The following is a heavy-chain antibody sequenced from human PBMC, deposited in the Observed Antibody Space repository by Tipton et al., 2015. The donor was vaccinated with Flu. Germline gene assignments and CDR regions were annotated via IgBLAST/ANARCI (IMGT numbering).Heavy chain of an antibody. CDR1: GGSISSGTYF. D-gene: IGHD3-22*01. J-gene: IGHJ3*02. Sequence: TLSLTCTVSGGSISSGTYFWSWIRQPAGKGLEWIGRIYTSGSTNYSPSLKSRVTISIDNSKNLFSLNVSSVTAADTAIYYCAKLGPYDTSGYDAFDIWGPGTMVTVSS. CDR2: IYTSGST. V-gene: IGHV4-61*02. CDR3: AKLGPYDTSGYDAFDI.